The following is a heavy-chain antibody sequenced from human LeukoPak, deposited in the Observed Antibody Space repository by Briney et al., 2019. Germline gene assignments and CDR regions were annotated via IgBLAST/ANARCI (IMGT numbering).Heavy chain of an antibody. CDR2: IYYSGST. CDR3: ARTAMVEYYFDY. V-gene: IGHV4-59*01. CDR1: GGSFSGYY. J-gene: IGHJ4*02. Sequence: ASETLSLTCAVYGGSFSGYYWSWIRQPPGKGLEWIGYIYYSGSTNYNPSLKSRVTISVDTSKNQFSLKLSSVTAADTAVYYCARTAMVEYYFDYWGQGTLVTVSS. D-gene: IGHD5-18*01.